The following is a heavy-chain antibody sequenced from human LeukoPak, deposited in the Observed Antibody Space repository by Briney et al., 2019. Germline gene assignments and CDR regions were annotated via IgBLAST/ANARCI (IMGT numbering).Heavy chain of an antibody. V-gene: IGHV4-4*09. J-gene: IGHJ3*02. CDR2: IYTSGNT. CDR1: GGSISSYY. D-gene: IGHD3-10*01. CDR3: ARHGVGEGAFDI. Sequence: SETLSFTCTVSGGSISSYYWSWIRQPPGKGLEWIGYIYTSGNTNYNPSLKSRVTISVDTSKNQFSLKLSSVTAADTAVYFCARHGVGEGAFDIWGQGTMVTVSS.